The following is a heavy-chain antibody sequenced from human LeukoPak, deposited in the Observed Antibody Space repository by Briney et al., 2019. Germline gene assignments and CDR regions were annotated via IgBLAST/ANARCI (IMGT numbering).Heavy chain of an antibody. V-gene: IGHV4-4*07. J-gene: IGHJ5*02. CDR3: AAQMAKGAHNWFHP. D-gene: IGHD5-24*01. CDR2: IYTSGST. CDR1: GGSISSYY. Sequence: SGTLSFTCTVSGGSISSYYWSWIRQPAGKGLEWIGRIYTSGSTNYNPSLKSRVTMSVDTSKHQFSLKLSSVTAADTAVYYCAAQMAKGAHNWFHPWGQGTLVTVST.